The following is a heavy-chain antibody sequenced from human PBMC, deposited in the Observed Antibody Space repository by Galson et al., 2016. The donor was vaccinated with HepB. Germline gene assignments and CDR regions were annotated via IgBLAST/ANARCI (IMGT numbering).Heavy chain of an antibody. D-gene: IGHD2-2*01. CDR3: ARAAYCSSSSCSDAFDV. CDR1: GYTFSNYA. CDR2: INAGNGNT. Sequence: SVTVSCKASGYTFSNYAVHWVRQAPGQTFEWMGWINAGNGNTKYSQKFQDRVTLTRDTSATTLYMQLSGLRSEDTAVYYRARAAYCSSSSCSDAFDVWGQGTMVTVSS. J-gene: IGHJ3*01. V-gene: IGHV1-3*01.